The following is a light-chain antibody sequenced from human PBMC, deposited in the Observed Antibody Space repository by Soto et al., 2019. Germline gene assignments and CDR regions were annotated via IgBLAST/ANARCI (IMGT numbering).Light chain of an antibody. V-gene: IGLV2-14*01. CDR1: NSDVGDYNF. CDR3: SSYRSTSTGYV. J-gene: IGLJ1*01. Sequence: QSALTQPASVSGSPGQSITISCTGTNSDVGDYNFVSWYQQHPGKAPKLMIYEVSNRPSGVSDRFSGSKSGNTASLTISGLQAEDEADYYCSSYRSTSTGYVFGTGTKVTVL. CDR2: EVS.